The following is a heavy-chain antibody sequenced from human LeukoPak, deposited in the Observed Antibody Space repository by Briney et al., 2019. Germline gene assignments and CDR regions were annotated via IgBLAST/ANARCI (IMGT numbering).Heavy chain of an antibody. CDR1: GGTFSSYA. V-gene: IGHV1-69*05. J-gene: IGHJ4*02. Sequence: SVKVSCKASGGTFSSYAISWVRQAPGQGLEWMRGIIPIFGTANYAQKFQGRVTITTDESTSTAYMELSSLRSEDTAVYYCARDGNRDSGYDSYYFDYWGQGTLVTASS. CDR2: IIPIFGTA. D-gene: IGHD5-12*01. CDR3: ARDGNRDSGYDSYYFDY.